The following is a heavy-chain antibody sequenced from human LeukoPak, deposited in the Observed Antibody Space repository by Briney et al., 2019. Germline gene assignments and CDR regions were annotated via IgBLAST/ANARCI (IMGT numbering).Heavy chain of an antibody. V-gene: IGHV4-59*08. CDR1: GDSISSYY. Sequence: SETLSLICIVSGDSISSYYWSWIRQPPGKGLEWIGYIFYSGTTNYNPSLKSRATISVDTSKNQFSLNLNSVTAADTAVYYCARRTRIAAAGIDAFDVWGQGTMVTVSS. CDR3: ARRTRIAAAGIDAFDV. J-gene: IGHJ3*01. CDR2: IFYSGTT. D-gene: IGHD6-13*01.